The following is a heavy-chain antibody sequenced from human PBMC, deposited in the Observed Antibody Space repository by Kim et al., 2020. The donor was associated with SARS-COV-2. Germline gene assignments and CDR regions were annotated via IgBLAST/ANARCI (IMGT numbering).Heavy chain of an antibody. D-gene: IGHD3-3*01. Sequence: SETLSLTCTVSGGSISSYYWSWIRQPPGKGLEWIGYIYYSGSTNYNPSLKSRVTISVDTSKNQFSLKLSSVTAADTAVYYCARGAPEYDFWSGYSYYYYYMDVWGKGTTVTVSS. CDR1: GGSISSYY. CDR2: IYYSGST. J-gene: IGHJ6*03. CDR3: ARGAPEYDFWSGYSYYYYYMDV. V-gene: IGHV4-59*01.